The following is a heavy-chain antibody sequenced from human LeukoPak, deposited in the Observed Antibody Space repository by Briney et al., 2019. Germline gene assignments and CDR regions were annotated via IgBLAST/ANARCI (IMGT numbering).Heavy chain of an antibody. CDR1: GYTFTSYG. J-gene: IGHJ4*02. D-gene: IGHD2-15*01. CDR2: SSGYNGNT. Sequence: ASVRVSCKASGYTFTSYGISWVRQAPGQGLEWMGWSSGYNGNTNYAQKPQGRVTMTTDTSTSTAYMELRSLRSDDTAVYYCARGNYCSGGSCYDGAFDYWGQGTLVTVSS. V-gene: IGHV1-18*01. CDR3: ARGNYCSGGSCYDGAFDY.